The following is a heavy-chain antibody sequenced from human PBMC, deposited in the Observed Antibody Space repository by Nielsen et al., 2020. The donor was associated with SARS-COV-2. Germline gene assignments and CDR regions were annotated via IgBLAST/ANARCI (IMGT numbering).Heavy chain of an antibody. V-gene: IGHV1-46*01. Sequence: ASVKVSCKASGYTFTSYYMHWVRQAPGQGLEWMGIINPSGGSTSYAQKFQGRVTMTRDTSTSTVYMELSSLRSEDTAVYYCARGSWGTVTKGYFDYWGQGTLVTVSS. CDR2: INPSGGST. CDR1: GYTFTSYY. J-gene: IGHJ4*02. CDR3: ARGSWGTVTKGYFDY. D-gene: IGHD3-16*01.